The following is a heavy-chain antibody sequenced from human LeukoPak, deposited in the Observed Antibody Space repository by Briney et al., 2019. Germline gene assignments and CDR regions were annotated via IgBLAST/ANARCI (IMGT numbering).Heavy chain of an antibody. Sequence: GGSLRLSCAASGFTFSSYSMNWVRQAPGKGLEWVSSISSSSYIYYADSVKGRFTISRDNAKNSLYLQMNSLRAEDTAVYYCARTFLGYCSGGSCYHNDYWGQGTLVTVSS. V-gene: IGHV3-21*01. CDR3: ARTFLGYCSGGSCYHNDY. J-gene: IGHJ4*02. CDR2: ISSSSYI. D-gene: IGHD2-15*01. CDR1: GFTFSSYS.